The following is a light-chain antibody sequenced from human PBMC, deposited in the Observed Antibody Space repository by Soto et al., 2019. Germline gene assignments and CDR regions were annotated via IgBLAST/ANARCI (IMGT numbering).Light chain of an antibody. CDR1: SSDVGGYNS. CDR2: DVG. J-gene: IGLJ1*01. Sequence: QSVLTQPASVSGSAGQSITISCTGTSSDVGGYNSVSWYQHHPGKAPKLILYDVGARPSGVSYRFSGSKSGNTASLTISGLQAADEADYFCSSYTISMTNVFGSGTKVTVL. CDR3: SSYTISMTNV. V-gene: IGLV2-14*03.